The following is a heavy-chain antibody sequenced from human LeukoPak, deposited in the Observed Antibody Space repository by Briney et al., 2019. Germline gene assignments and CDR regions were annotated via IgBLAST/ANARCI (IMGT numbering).Heavy chain of an antibody. J-gene: IGHJ4*02. Sequence: KSSGPTLVNPTQTLTLPCTFSGFSLSTNGVGVGWIRQPPGKALEWLAVIYRDDDKRYSPSLKSRLTITKDTSENQVVLTLTNMDLVDTATYYCAHIEDYVGDYWGQGTLVTVSS. CDR3: AHIEDYVGDY. V-gene: IGHV2-5*02. CDR1: GFSLSTNGVG. D-gene: IGHD4-17*01. CDR2: IYRDDDK.